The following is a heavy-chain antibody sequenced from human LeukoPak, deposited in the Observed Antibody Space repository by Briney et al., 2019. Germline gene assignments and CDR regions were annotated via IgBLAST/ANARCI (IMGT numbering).Heavy chain of an antibody. D-gene: IGHD3-10*01. CDR2: MNSNSGNT. J-gene: IGHJ4*02. CDR3: ARGEEFGEFFDY. Sequence: ASVKVSCKASGYTFTSYAINWVRQATGQGLEWMGWMNSNSGNTGYAQKFQGRVTMTRNTSISTAYMELSSLRSEDTAVYYCARGEEFGEFFDYWGQGTLVTVSS. CDR1: GYTFTSYA. V-gene: IGHV1-8*01.